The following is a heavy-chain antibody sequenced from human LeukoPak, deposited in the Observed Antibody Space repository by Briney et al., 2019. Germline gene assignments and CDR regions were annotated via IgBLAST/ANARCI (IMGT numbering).Heavy chain of an antibody. D-gene: IGHD6-19*01. CDR1: GFTFSSYS. V-gene: IGHV3-21*01. J-gene: IGHJ4*02. CDR2: ISSSSSYI. Sequence: PGGSLRLSCAASGFTFSSYSMNWVRQAPGKGLEWVSSISSSSSYIYYADSVKGRFTISRDNAKNSLYLQMNSLRAEDTAVYYCARGEAVAGTGDYWGQGTLVTVSS. CDR3: ARGEAVAGTGDY.